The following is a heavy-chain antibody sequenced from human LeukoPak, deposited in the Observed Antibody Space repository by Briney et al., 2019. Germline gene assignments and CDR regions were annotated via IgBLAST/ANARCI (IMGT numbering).Heavy chain of an antibody. Sequence: GGSLRLSCAASGFTFSGSAIHWVRQSSGKGLEWVGQIDKKDKGYATATAYAASVKGRFTISRGDSINTAYLLMKSLKTEDTALYYCTRDSGTYNWFDPWGQGTLVTVSS. V-gene: IGHV3-73*01. CDR3: TRDSGTYNWFDP. J-gene: IGHJ5*02. CDR2: IDKKDKGYATAT. CDR1: GFTFSGSA. D-gene: IGHD5-12*01.